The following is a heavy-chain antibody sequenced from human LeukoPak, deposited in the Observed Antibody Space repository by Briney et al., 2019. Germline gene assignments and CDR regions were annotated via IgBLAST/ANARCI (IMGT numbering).Heavy chain of an antibody. CDR2: ISSGGGSR. V-gene: IGHV3-23*01. Sequence: GGSLRLSCAASGITFSDYAMNWVRQAPGKGLEWVSSISSGGGSRYYADSVNGRFTISRGNSKSTLSLQMSSLRVEDTAIYYCAKDALQGSPIVAAQIDNWGQGTLVTVSS. CDR3: AKDALQGSPIVAAQIDN. J-gene: IGHJ4*02. D-gene: IGHD6-13*01. CDR1: GITFSDYA.